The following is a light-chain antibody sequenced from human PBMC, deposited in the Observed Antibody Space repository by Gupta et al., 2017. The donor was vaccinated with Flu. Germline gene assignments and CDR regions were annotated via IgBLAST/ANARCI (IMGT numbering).Light chain of an antibody. CDR1: QGINNN. Sequence: PGTLSASPGERATLYCRASQGINNNLAWYQQKPGQAPRLLIYTASTRATGIPARFSGSGSGTEFTLTISSLQSEDFALYYCQQCNDWPATFGQGTKVEV. CDR2: TAS. V-gene: IGKV3-15*01. J-gene: IGKJ1*01. CDR3: QQCNDWPAT.